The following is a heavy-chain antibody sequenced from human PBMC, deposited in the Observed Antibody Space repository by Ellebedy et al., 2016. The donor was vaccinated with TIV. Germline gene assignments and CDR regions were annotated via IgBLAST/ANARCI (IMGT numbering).Heavy chain of an antibody. Sequence: PGGSLRLSCAASGFTFSSYSMNWVRQAPGKGLEWVSYISSSSSTIYYADSVKGRFTISRDNAKNSLYLQMNSLRAEDTAVYYCAGGALIDYWGQGTLVTVSS. CDR2: ISSSSSTI. V-gene: IGHV3-48*01. J-gene: IGHJ4*02. CDR3: AGGALIDY. CDR1: GFTFSSYS.